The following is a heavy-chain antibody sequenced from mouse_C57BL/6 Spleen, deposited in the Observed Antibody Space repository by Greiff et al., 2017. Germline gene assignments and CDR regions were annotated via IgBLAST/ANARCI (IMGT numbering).Heavy chain of an antibody. Sequence: QVQLKESGAELVKPGASVKLSCKASGYTFTEYTIHWVKQRSGQGLEWIGWFYPGSGSIKYNEKFKDKATLTADKSSSTVYMELSRSTSEDSAVYFCARHEEGLRAWFAYWGQGTLVTVSA. CDR1: GYTFTEYT. J-gene: IGHJ3*01. CDR2: FYPGSGSI. V-gene: IGHV1-62-2*01. CDR3: ARHEEGLRAWFAY.